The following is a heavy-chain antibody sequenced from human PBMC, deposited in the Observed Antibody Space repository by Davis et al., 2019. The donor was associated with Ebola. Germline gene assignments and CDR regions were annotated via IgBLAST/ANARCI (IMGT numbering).Heavy chain of an antibody. CDR3: ATNTTSSEFDY. V-gene: IGHV4-39*07. J-gene: IGHJ4*02. Sequence: PSETLSLTCTVSGGSISSPYNYWSWIRQPPGKGPEWIATIYYSGSTYYNPSLKSRLILSLDTSTNQFSLKLTSVSAADTASYYCATNTTSSEFDYWGQGTLVTVSS. CDR1: GGSISSPYNY. D-gene: IGHD6-6*01. CDR2: IYYSGST.